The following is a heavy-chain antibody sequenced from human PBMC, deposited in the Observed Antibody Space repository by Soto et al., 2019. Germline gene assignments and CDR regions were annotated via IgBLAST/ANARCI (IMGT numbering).Heavy chain of an antibody. J-gene: IGHJ3*02. Sequence: GSLRLSCAASGFTFSSYAMHWVRQAPGKGLEWVAVISYDGSNKYYADSVKGRFTISRDNSKNTLYLQMNSPRAEDTAVYYCARSGYNDYGGNFHDAFDIWGQGTMVTVSS. CDR3: ARSGYNDYGGNFHDAFDI. CDR1: GFTFSSYA. D-gene: IGHD4-17*01. CDR2: ISYDGSNK. V-gene: IGHV3-30-3*01.